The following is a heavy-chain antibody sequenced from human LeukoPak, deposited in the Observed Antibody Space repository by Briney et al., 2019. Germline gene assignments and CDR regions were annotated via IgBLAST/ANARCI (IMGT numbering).Heavy chain of an antibody. CDR3: AKIAVAGNFDY. CDR1: GYTFTSYA. J-gene: IGHJ4*02. V-gene: IGHV1-3*01. CDR2: INAGNGNT. D-gene: IGHD6-19*01. Sequence: ASVKVSFKASGYTFTSYAMHWVRQAPGQRREWMGWINAGNGNTKYSQKFQGRVTITRDTSASTAYMELSSLRSEDTAVYYCAKIAVAGNFDYWGQGTLVTVSS.